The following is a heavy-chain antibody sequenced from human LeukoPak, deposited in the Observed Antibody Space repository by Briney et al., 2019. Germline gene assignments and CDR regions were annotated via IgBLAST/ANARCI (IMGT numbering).Heavy chain of an antibody. Sequence: SETLSLTCAVYGGSFSGYYWSWIRQPLGKGLEWIGEINHSGSTNYNPSLKSRVTISVDTSKNQFSLKLSSVTAADTAVYYCARGKSGIRGYSGYNDRGRRYNWFDPWGQGTLVTVSS. D-gene: IGHD5-12*01. CDR3: ARGKSGIRGYSGYNDRGRRYNWFDP. V-gene: IGHV4-34*01. CDR1: GGSFSGYY. CDR2: INHSGST. J-gene: IGHJ5*02.